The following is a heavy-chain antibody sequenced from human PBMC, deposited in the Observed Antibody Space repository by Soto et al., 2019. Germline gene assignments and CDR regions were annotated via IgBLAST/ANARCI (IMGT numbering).Heavy chain of an antibody. J-gene: IGHJ4*02. D-gene: IGHD4-17*01. Sequence: SETLSLTCTVSGGSISSYYWSWIRQPPGKGLEWIGYIYYSGSTNYNPSLKSRATISVDTYKNQFSLKLSSVTAADTAVYYCASTYGGPYYFDYWGQGTLVTVSS. CDR3: ASTYGGPYYFDY. CDR1: GGSISSYY. CDR2: IYYSGST. V-gene: IGHV4-59*01.